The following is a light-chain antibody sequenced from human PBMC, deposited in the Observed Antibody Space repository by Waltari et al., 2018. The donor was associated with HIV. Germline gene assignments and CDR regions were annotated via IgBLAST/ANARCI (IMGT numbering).Light chain of an antibody. Sequence: DIVMTQSPLSLPVTPGEPASISCRSSPSLLHSNGYSHLDWYLQKPGQSPQLLIYLGSNRASGVPDRFSGSGSGTDFTLKISRVEAEDAGMYYCMQGRQTPQVTFGGGTKVEIK. CDR3: MQGRQTPQVT. CDR2: LGS. CDR1: PSLLHSNGYSH. V-gene: IGKV2-28*01. J-gene: IGKJ4*01.